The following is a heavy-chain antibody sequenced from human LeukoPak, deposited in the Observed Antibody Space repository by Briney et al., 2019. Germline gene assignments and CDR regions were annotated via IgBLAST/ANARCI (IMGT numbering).Heavy chain of an antibody. D-gene: IGHD5-24*01. CDR3: ARLRDGYNDY. Sequence: GRSLRLSCAASQFTFSTSWMHWVRQAPGKGLVWVSRINSEGTSTSYADSVKGRFTISRDSAKNTLYLQMNSLRAEDTAVYYCARLRDGYNDYWGRGTLVTVSS. CDR1: QFTFSTSW. CDR2: INSEGTST. V-gene: IGHV3-74*01. J-gene: IGHJ4*02.